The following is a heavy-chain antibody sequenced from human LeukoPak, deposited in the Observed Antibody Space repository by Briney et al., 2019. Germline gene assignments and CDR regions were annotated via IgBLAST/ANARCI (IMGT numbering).Heavy chain of an antibody. CDR2: IIPIFGTA. Sequence: ASVKVSCKASGGTFSSYAISWVRQAPGQGLEWMGGIIPIFGTANYAQKFQGRVTITADESTSTAYTELSSLRSEDTAVYYCALYDSSGYYPTYYYYYGMDVWGQGTTVTVSS. D-gene: IGHD3-22*01. CDR3: ALYDSSGYYPTYYYYYGMDV. J-gene: IGHJ6*02. V-gene: IGHV1-69*13. CDR1: GGTFSSYA.